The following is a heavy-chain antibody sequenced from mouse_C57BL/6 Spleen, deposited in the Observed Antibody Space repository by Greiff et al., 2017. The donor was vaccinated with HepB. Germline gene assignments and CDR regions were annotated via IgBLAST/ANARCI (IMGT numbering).Heavy chain of an antibody. CDR3: ARSQTGTDYYAMDY. CDR2: IYPRDGST. V-gene: IGHV1-85*01. CDR1: GYTFTSYE. D-gene: IGHD4-1*01. Sequence: QVQLQQSGPELVKPGASVKLSCKASGYTFTSYEINWVKQRPGQGLEWIGWIYPRDGSTKYNEKFKGKATLTVDTSSSTSYMELHSLTSEDSAVYFCARSQTGTDYYAMDYWGQGTSVTVSS. J-gene: IGHJ4*01.